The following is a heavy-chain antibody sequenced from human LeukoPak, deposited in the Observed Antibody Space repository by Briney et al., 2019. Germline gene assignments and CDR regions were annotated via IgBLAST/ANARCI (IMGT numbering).Heavy chain of an antibody. V-gene: IGHV4-4*07. D-gene: IGHD1-1*01. CDR3: ARSIWNERFDP. CDR2: IYSTGSS. J-gene: IGHJ5*02. Sequence: SETLSLTCTVSGASIKDYYWSWIRQAAGKGLEWIGRIYSTGSSNYNPSLNGRVTMSVDTSKNQFSLKLSSVTAADAAVYYCARSIWNERFDPWGQGTLVTVSS. CDR1: GASIKDYY.